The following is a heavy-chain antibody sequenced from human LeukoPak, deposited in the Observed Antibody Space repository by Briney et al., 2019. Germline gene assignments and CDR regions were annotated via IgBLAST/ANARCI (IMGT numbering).Heavy chain of an antibody. CDR3: ARDDYGDSGTLDY. D-gene: IGHD4-17*01. V-gene: IGHV4-34*01. CDR1: GGSFSGYY. J-gene: IGHJ4*02. Sequence: SETLSLTCAVYGGSFSGYYWSWIRQPPGKGLEWIGEINHSGSTNYNPSLKSRVTISVDASKNQFSLKLSSVTAADTAVYYCARDDYGDSGTLDYWGQGTLVTVSS. CDR2: INHSGST.